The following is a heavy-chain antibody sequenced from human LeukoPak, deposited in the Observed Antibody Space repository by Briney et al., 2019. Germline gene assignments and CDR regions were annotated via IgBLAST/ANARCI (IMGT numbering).Heavy chain of an antibody. CDR2: ISSSSSYI. V-gene: IGHV3-21*01. Sequence: GGSLRLSCAGSGFTFNTYSMTWVRQAPGKGPEWVSYISSSSSYIYYADSMKGRFTISRDNAKNSLYLQMNSLRVEDTAVYYCARDPIASAASGGDSWGQGTLVTVSS. D-gene: IGHD6-13*01. CDR3: ARDPIASAASGGDS. J-gene: IGHJ4*02. CDR1: GFTFNTYS.